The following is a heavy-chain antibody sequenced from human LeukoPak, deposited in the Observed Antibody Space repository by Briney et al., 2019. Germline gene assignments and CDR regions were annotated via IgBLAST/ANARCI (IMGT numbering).Heavy chain of an antibody. Sequence: PSETLSLTCAVSGGSIIRNNWWSWVRQPPGKGLEWIGSIFYSGNTYYNPSLKSRVTISVDTSKNQFSLKLSSVNAADTAMYYCARCNSGSPPNWFDPWGQGTLVTVSS. CDR2: IFYSGNT. CDR1: GGSIIRNNW. J-gene: IGHJ5*02. D-gene: IGHD1-26*01. CDR3: ARCNSGSPPNWFDP. V-gene: IGHV4-39*01.